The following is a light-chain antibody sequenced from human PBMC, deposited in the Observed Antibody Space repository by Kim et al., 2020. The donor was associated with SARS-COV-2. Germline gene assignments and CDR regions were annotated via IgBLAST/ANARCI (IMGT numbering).Light chain of an antibody. CDR3: SSYTGSSPYV. V-gene: IGLV2-14*04. CDR1: SSDVGGYNY. CDR2: DVS. J-gene: IGLJ1*01. Sequence: QSITISCTGTSSDVGGYNYVSWYQQHPGKAPKLMIYDVSKRPSGVSNRFSGSKSGNTASLTISGLQAEDEADYYCSSYTGSSPYVFGTGTKVTVL.